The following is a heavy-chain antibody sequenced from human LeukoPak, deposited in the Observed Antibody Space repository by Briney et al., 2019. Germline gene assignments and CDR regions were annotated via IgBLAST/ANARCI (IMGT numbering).Heavy chain of an antibody. Sequence: PGGSLRLSCAASGFTFSSYWMSWVRQAPGKGLEWVANIKQDGSEKYYVDSVKGRFTISRDNAKNSLYLQMNSLRAEDTAVYYCAKDAYYYDSSGYYYYYYYMDVWGKGTTVTVSS. CDR2: IKQDGSEK. CDR1: GFTFSSYW. D-gene: IGHD3-22*01. CDR3: AKDAYYYDSSGYYYYYYYMDV. V-gene: IGHV3-7*01. J-gene: IGHJ6*03.